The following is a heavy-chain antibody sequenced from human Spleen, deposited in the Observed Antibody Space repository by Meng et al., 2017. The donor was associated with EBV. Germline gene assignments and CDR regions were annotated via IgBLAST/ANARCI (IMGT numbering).Heavy chain of an antibody. V-gene: IGHV4-30-2*01. CDR1: GGSMSSGGYS. J-gene: IGHJ4*02. CDR2: FYHGGGT. CDR3: ASLSGYDLNY. Sequence: LRVQVSGSGSVKLSHTRSAFGGVCGGSMSSGGYSWGWVRQPPGKGLEWIGYFYHGGGTFYTPSLKSRVTISVDRSKNQFSLKLTSVAAADTAVYYCASLSGYDLNYWGRGTLVTVSS. D-gene: IGHD5-12*01.